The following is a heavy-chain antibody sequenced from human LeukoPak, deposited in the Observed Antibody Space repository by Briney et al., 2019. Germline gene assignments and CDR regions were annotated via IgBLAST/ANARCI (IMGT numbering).Heavy chain of an antibody. Sequence: GGTLRLSCAASGFTFSSYGMSWVRQAPGKGLEWVSAISGSGGSTYYADSVKGRFTISRDNSENTLYLQMNSLRAEDTAVYYCAKGNYYDSSAYNWFDPWGQGTLVTVSS. J-gene: IGHJ5*02. D-gene: IGHD3-22*01. CDR2: ISGSGGST. CDR1: GFTFSSYG. V-gene: IGHV3-23*01. CDR3: AKGNYYDSSAYNWFDP.